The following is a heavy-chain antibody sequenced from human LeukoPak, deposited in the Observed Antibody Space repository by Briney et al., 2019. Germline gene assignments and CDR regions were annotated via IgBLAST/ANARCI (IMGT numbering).Heavy chain of an antibody. CDR3: ARDRITMVRGVIKNRNWFDP. Sequence: GGTLRLSCAASGFTFSSYGMSWVRQAPGKGLEWVSYISSSGSTIYYADSVKGRFTISRDNAKNSLYLQMNSLRAEDTAVYYCARDRITMVRGVIKNRNWFDPWGQGTLVTASS. J-gene: IGHJ5*02. V-gene: IGHV3-48*04. CDR1: GFTFSSYG. CDR2: ISSSGSTI. D-gene: IGHD3-10*01.